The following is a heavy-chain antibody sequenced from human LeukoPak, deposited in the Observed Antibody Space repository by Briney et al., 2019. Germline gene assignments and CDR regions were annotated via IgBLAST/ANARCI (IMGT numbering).Heavy chain of an antibody. J-gene: IGHJ4*02. CDR1: GFTFSSYA. Sequence: PGGSLRLSCAASGFTFSSYAMSWVRQAPGKGLEWVANIKQDGSEKYYVDSVKGRFTIARDNAKNSLYLQMNSLRAEDTAVYYCARNYYDMVWDYWGQGTLVTVSS. CDR3: ARNYYDMVWDY. V-gene: IGHV3-7*01. CDR2: IKQDGSEK. D-gene: IGHD3-22*01.